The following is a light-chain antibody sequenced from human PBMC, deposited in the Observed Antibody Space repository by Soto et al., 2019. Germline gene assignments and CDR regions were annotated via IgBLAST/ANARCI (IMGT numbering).Light chain of an antibody. CDR1: QTVRDN. J-gene: IGKJ4*01. CDR3: QQYNNWPLT. CDR2: GAT. Sequence: EVVMTQAPATLSVSPGERPTLCCRASQTVRDNLGWYQQKPGQXHRXXIYGATTRATGIPARFSGSGSGTEFTLTISSLQSEDFAVYYGQQYNNWPLTFGGGTKVDIK. V-gene: IGKV3D-15*01.